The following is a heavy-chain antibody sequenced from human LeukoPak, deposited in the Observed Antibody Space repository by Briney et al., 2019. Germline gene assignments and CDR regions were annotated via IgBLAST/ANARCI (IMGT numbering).Heavy chain of an antibody. CDR2: IYSGGST. V-gene: IGHV3-66*02. D-gene: IGHD2-2*01. J-gene: IGHJ4*02. CDR1: GFTVSSNY. CDR3: ARGRDYSSTSCYGDFDY. Sequence: GGSLRLSCAASGFTVSSNYMSWVRQAPGKGLEWVSVIYSGGSTYYADSVKGRFTISRDNSKNTLYLQMNSLRAEDTAVYYCARGRDYSSTSCYGDFDYWGQGTLVTVSS.